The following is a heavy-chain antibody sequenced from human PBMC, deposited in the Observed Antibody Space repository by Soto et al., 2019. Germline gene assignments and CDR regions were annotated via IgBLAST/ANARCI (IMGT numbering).Heavy chain of an antibody. V-gene: IGHV3-21*01. J-gene: IGHJ4*02. CDR3: ARGRENIPPYYLDY. D-gene: IGHD2-21*01. CDR1: GFHFRSYL. Sequence: GSPRLSRGAPGFHFRSYLLESVRHGPGKGLEWVSSISGSTTYIYYADSVKGRFTISRDNAKNSLYVQMNSLRVEDTAVYYCARGRENIPPYYLDYWGQGILVTVSS. CDR2: ISGSTTYI.